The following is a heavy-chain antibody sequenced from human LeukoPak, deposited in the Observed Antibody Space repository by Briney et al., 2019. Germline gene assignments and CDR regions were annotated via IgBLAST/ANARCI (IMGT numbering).Heavy chain of an antibody. D-gene: IGHD2-15*01. J-gene: IGHJ6*02. CDR3: ASRSRLELLNHYYYYGMDV. CDR2: INANNGGT. CDR1: GYTFTGYY. V-gene: IGHV1-2*02. Sequence: ASVKVSCKASGYTFTGYYMHWVRQAPGQGLEWMGWINANNGGTNYAQKFQGRVTMTRDTSISTAYMELSRLRSDDTAVYYCASRSRLELLNHYYYYGMDVWGQGTTVTVSS.